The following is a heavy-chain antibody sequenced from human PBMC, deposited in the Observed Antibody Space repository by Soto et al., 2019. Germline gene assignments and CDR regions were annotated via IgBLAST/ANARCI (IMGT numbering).Heavy chain of an antibody. J-gene: IGHJ4*02. CDR3: ACHVRDTQPAY. D-gene: IGHD2-2*01. V-gene: IGHV4-59*08. Sequence: PSETLSLTCTVSGGSISSYYWSWIRQPPGKGLEWIGYIYYSGSTNYNPSLKSRVTISVDTSKNQFSLKLSSVTAADTAVYYCACHVRDTQPAYWGQGSLVPGSA. CDR1: GGSISSYY. CDR2: IYYSGST.